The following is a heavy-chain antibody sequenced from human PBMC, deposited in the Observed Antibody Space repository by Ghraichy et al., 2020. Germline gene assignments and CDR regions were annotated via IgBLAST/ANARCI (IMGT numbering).Heavy chain of an antibody. V-gene: IGHV3-23*01. D-gene: IGHD1-26*01. Sequence: SCAVSGLTFSNFAMAWVRQAPGKGLEWVSTISGSGGSIWYADSGQGRFIISRDNSRSTFYLQMNSLRAEDTAVYYCAKGKGSGSYVNWSFNIRGRATPVTVAP. CDR1: GLTFSNFA. CDR3: AKGKGSGSYVNWSFNI. J-gene: IGHJ2*01. CDR2: ISGSGGSI.